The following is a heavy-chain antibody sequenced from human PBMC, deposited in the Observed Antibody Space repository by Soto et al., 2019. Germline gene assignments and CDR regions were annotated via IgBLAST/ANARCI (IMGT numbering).Heavy chain of an antibody. D-gene: IGHD2-15*01. J-gene: IGHJ4*02. V-gene: IGHV3-33*06. CDR2: IRHGGGSK. CDR3: AKDLKSDIVVVVAKVGYFDY. CDR1: GFTFSSYG. Sequence: GGSLRLSCSASGFTFSSYGIHWVRQAPGKGLEWVAVIRHGGGSKYYADSVKGRFTISRDNSKNTLYLQMNSLRAEDTAVYYCAKDLKSDIVVVVAKVGYFDYWGQGTLVTVSS.